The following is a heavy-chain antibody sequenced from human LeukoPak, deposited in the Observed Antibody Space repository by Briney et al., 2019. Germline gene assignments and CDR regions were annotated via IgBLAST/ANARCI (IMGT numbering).Heavy chain of an antibody. J-gene: IGHJ4*02. V-gene: IGHV4-39*07. D-gene: IGHD5-18*01. Sequence: SQTLSLTCTVSGGSISSSSYYWGWIRQPPGKGLEWIGSIYYSGSTYYNPSLKSRVTISVDTSKNQFSLKLSSVTAADTAVYYCARVQLWTLDYWGQGTLVTVSS. CDR3: ARVQLWTLDY. CDR1: GGSISSSSYY. CDR2: IYYSGST.